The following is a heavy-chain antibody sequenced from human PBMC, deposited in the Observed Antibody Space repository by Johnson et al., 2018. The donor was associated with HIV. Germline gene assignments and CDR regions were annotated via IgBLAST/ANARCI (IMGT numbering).Heavy chain of an antibody. V-gene: IGHV3-33*08. J-gene: IGHJ3*02. CDR2: IWYDGSNK. CDR1: GFTFSSYG. CDR3: ARGGSDVFDI. D-gene: IGHD3-16*01. Sequence: QVQLVESGGGVVQPGGSLRLSCAASGFTFSSYGVHWVRQAPGKGLEWVAVIWYDGSNKYYADSVKGRFTISRDNAKNSLYLQMNSLRADDTAVYYCARGGSDVFDIWGRGTMVTVSS.